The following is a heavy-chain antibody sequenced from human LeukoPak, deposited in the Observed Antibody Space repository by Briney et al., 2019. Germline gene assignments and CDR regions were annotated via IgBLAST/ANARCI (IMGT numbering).Heavy chain of an antibody. CDR1: GGSVSSGSYY. D-gene: IGHD6-13*01. CDR3: ARGYSSSWRRGFDY. V-gene: IGHV4-61*01. Sequence: PSETLSLTCTVSGGSVSSGSYYWSWIRQPPGKGLEWIGYIYYSGSTNYNPSLNSRVTISVDTSKNQFSLKLSSVTAADTAVYYCARGYSSSWRRGFDYWGQGTLVTVSS. J-gene: IGHJ4*02. CDR2: IYYSGST.